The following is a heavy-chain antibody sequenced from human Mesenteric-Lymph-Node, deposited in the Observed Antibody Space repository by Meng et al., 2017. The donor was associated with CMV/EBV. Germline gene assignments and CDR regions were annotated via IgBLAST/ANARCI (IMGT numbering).Heavy chain of an antibody. CDR1: GFTFSTYA. D-gene: IGHD3-3*01. CDR3: ASHATTFV. Sequence: GESLKISCAASGFTFSTYAMHWVRQAPGKGLEWVAVISYDGSNKYYADSVKGRFTISRDNSKNTLYLEMNSLRVEDTAVYYCASHATTFVWGQGTQVTVSS. J-gene: IGHJ4*02. CDR2: ISYDGSNK. V-gene: IGHV3-30-3*01.